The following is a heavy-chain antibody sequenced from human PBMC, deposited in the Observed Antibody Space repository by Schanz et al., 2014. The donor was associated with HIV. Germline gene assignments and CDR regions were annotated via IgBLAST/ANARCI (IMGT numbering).Heavy chain of an antibody. D-gene: IGHD3-22*01. J-gene: IGHJ6*02. CDR1: GFTFDNYG. CDR2: ISYDGRNK. CDR3: AKDGNYYDSRYLGKGNYYYYYYMDV. V-gene: IGHV3-30*18. Sequence: QVQLVESGGGVVQPGRSLRLSCVASGFTFDNYGMNWVRQTPGKGLEWVAVISYDGRNKYLADSVKGRFTISRDNSKNTLYLQLKSLRAEDTAVYYCAKDGNYYDSRYLGKGNYYYYYYMDVWGQGTTVTVSS.